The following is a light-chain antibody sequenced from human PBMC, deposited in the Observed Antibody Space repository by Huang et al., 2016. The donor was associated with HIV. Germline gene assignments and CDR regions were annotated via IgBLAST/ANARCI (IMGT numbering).Light chain of an antibody. J-gene: IGKJ1*01. CDR1: QRGRSKY. CDR2: ATT. Sequence: EIALTHPPGPLSFPPGERATPPSRAIQRGRSKYLVWYQQKPGQAPRLLIYATTNRATGIPERFSGSGSGTDFTLIISRLEPEDFALYYCQQYDSPPWTFGQGTKVEIK. CDR3: QQYDSPPWT. V-gene: IGKV3-20*01.